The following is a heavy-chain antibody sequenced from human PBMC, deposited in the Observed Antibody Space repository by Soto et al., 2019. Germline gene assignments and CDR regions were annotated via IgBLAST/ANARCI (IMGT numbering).Heavy chain of an antibody. J-gene: IGHJ4*02. CDR2: IKSKTYGETT. D-gene: IGHD6-19*01. CDR3: IHGSGWYDY. Sequence: GGSLRLSCAASGFTFSNAWMSWVRQGPGKGLEWVGLIKSKTYGETTDYSAPVKGRFTISRDDSKNTPYLQLNSLKNEDTAVYYCIHGSGWYDYWGQGTLVTVSS. CDR1: GFTFSNAW. V-gene: IGHV3-15*01.